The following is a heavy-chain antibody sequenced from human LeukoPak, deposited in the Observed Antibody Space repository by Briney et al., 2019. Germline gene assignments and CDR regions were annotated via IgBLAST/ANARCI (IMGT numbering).Heavy chain of an antibody. D-gene: IGHD6-19*01. CDR2: ISGSGGST. CDR3: AKGLAVAGLMGWFDP. Sequence: PGGSLRLSCAASGFTFSSYAMSWVRQAPGKGLEWVSAISGSGGSTYYADSVKGRFTISRDNSKNTLYLQMNSLRAEDTAVYYCAKGLAVAGLMGWFDPWGQGTLVTVSS. J-gene: IGHJ5*02. V-gene: IGHV3-23*01. CDR1: GFTFSSYA.